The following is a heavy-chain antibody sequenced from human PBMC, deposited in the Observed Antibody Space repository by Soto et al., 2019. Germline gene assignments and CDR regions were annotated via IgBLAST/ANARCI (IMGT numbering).Heavy chain of an antibody. V-gene: IGHV4-39*01. CDR2: IYYSGST. Sequence: QLQLQESGPGLVKPSETLSLTCTVSGGSISSSSYYWGWIRQPPGKGLEWIGSIYYSGSTYYNPSLKSRVTIPVDTSKNQFSLKLSSVTAADTAVYYCATQRGATVVTSCFDYWGQGTLVTVSS. CDR1: GGSISSSSYY. D-gene: IGHD4-17*01. J-gene: IGHJ4*02. CDR3: ATQRGATVVTSCFDY.